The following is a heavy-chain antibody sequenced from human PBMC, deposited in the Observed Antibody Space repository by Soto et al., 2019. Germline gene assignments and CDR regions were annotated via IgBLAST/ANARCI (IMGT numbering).Heavy chain of an antibody. CDR2: IWHDGSIQ. CDR1: GFTFSSFG. D-gene: IGHD2-2*01. V-gene: IGHV3-33*01. J-gene: IGHJ5*02. Sequence: QVHLVESGGAVVQPGRSLRLSCEASGFTFSSFGMHWVRQSQGEGLEWVGVIWHDGSIQLYADSVKGRFTISRDNSKNTLYLQRNSLRAEDAAVYYCARDRGTVEVPPAFSWFDPWGQGTLVTVSS. CDR3: ARDRGTVEVPPAFSWFDP.